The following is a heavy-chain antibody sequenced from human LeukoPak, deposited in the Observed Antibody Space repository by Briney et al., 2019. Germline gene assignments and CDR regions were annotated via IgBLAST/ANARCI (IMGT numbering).Heavy chain of an antibody. CDR3: ARDTDYCDYEDAFDI. CDR2: IYYSGST. V-gene: IGHV4-59*01. D-gene: IGHD4-17*01. CDR1: GGSISSYY. J-gene: IGHJ3*02. Sequence: PSETLSLTCTVSGGSISSYYWSWIRQPPGKGLEWIGYIYYSGSTNYNPSLKSRVTISVDTSKNQFSLKLSSVTAADTAVYYCARDTDYCDYEDAFDIWGQGTMVTVSS.